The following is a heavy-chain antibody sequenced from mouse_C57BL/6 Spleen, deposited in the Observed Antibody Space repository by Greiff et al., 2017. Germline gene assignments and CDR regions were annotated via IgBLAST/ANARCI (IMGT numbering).Heavy chain of an antibody. CDR2: INPSNGGT. CDR1: GYTFTSYW. Sequence: VQLQQPGTELVKPGASVKLSCKASGYTFTSYWMHWVKQRPGQGLEWIGNINPSNGGTNYNEKFKSKATLTVDKSSSTAYMQRSSLTSEDSAVYYCARSVYYDYDELFDYWGQGTTLTVSS. V-gene: IGHV1-53*01. J-gene: IGHJ2*01. D-gene: IGHD2-4*01. CDR3: ARSVYYDYDELFDY.